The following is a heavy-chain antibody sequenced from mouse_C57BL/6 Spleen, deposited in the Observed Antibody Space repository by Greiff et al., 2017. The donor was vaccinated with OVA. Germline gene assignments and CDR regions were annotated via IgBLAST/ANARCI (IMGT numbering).Heavy chain of an antibody. Sequence: QVQLKESWAELVKPGASVKMSCKASGYTFTTYPIEWMKQNHGKSLEWIGNFHPYNDDTKYNEKFKGKATLTVEKSSSTVYLELSRLTSDDSAVYYCAITYGHYYAMDYWGQGTSVTVSS. D-gene: IGHD1-1*01. V-gene: IGHV1-47*01. J-gene: IGHJ4*01. CDR3: AITYGHYYAMDY. CDR2: FHPYNDDT. CDR1: GYTFTTYP.